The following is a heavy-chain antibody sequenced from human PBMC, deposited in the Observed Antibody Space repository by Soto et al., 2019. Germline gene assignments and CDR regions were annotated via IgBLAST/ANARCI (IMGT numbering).Heavy chain of an antibody. J-gene: IGHJ4*02. D-gene: IGHD2-2*01. CDR1: GYTFPIYD. CDR3: ARGFCSSTSCHFDY. Sequence: QVQLVQSGAEVKKPGASVKVSCKASGYTFPIYDINWVRQATGQGLEWLGWMNPNSGNTGYAQKFQGRVTMTTNTSINTAYMELSSLRSEDTAVYYCARGFCSSTSCHFDYWGQGTLVTVSS. V-gene: IGHV1-8*01. CDR2: MNPNSGNT.